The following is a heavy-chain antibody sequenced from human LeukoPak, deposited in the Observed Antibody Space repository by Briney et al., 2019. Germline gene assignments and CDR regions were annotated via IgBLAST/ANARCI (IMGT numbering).Heavy chain of an antibody. CDR2: ISTGGGST. J-gene: IGHJ4*02. CDR3: ARAHYYHSSGLDF. D-gene: IGHD3-22*01. Sequence: GGSLRLSCAASGFTFSSYGMSWVRQAPGKGLEWVSAISTGGGSTYYADSVKGRFTISRDNSKNTLYLQMNSLRAEDTVVYYCARAHYYHSSGLDFWGPGTLVTVSS. V-gene: IGHV3-23*01. CDR1: GFTFSSYG.